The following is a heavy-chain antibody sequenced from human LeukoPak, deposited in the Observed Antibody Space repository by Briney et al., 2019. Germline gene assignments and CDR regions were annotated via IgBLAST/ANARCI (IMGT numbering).Heavy chain of an antibody. D-gene: IGHD3-10*01. J-gene: IGHJ5*02. CDR2: IIPILGIA. CDR1: GGTFSSYA. V-gene: IGHV1-69*04. CDR3: ARVGPVWFGELLPNNWFDP. Sequence: GASVKVSCKASGGTFSSYAISWVRQAPGQGLEWMGRIIPILGIANYAQKFQGRVTITADKSTSTAYMELSSLRSEDTAVYYCARVGPVWFGELLPNNWFDPWGQGTLVTVSS.